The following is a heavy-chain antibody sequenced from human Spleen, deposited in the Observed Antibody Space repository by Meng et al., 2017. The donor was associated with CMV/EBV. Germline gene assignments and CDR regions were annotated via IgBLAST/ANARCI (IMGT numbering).Heavy chain of an antibody. V-gene: IGHV1-18*01. CDR3: ARGVGYYDSSGYDWLYYFDY. D-gene: IGHD3-22*01. Sequence: ASVKVSCKASGDTLTNYGLSWVRQVPGQGLEWMAWFSGFNGKTDYAQKFQGRVTMTTDTATSTAYMELRSLRFDDTAVYYCARGVGYYDSSGYDWLYYFDYWGQGTLVTVSS. CDR1: GDTLTNYG. J-gene: IGHJ4*02. CDR2: FSGFNGKT.